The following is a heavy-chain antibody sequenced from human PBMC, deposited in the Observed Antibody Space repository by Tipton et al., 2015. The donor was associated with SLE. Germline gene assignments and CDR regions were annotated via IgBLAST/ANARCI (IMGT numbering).Heavy chain of an antibody. V-gene: IGHV4-59*01. CDR2: IYYSGST. CDR1: GGSISSYY. D-gene: IGHD2-8*01. J-gene: IGHJ3*02. CDR3: ARVVEDIVLEGAFDI. Sequence: TLSLTCTVSGGSISSYYWSWIRQPPGKGLEWIGYIYYSGSTNYNPPLKSRVTISVDTSKNQFSLKLSSVTAADTAVYYCARVVEDIVLEGAFDIWGQGTMVTVSS.